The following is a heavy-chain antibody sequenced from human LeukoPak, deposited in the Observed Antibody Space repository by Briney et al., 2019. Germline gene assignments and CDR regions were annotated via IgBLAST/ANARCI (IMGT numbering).Heavy chain of an antibody. CDR1: GGSISSYY. J-gene: IGHJ6*03. CDR2: IYYSGST. CDR3: ARDLTGYCSSTSCYIDYYYYYYMDV. Sequence: SETLSLTCTVSGGSISSYYWSWIRQPPGKGLEWIGSIYYSGSTYYNPSLKSRVTISVDTSKNQFSLKLSSVTAADTAVYYCARDLTGYCSSTSCYIDYYYYYYMDVWGKGTTVTVSS. V-gene: IGHV4-39*07. D-gene: IGHD2-2*02.